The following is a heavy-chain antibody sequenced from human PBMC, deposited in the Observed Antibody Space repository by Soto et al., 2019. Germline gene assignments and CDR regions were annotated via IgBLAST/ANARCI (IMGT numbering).Heavy chain of an antibody. CDR3: ATDYGWLRLDY. D-gene: IGHD6-19*01. CDR1: GFAFNTYS. Sequence: EVQLVESGGGPVKPGGSLRLSCAASGFAFNTYSMNWVRQAPGKGLEWVAFITRSSSYIYYADSVRGRFTPSRDNAKNSMYLQMKNLRAEDTAIYYCATDYGWLRLDYWGQGTLVTVSS. CDR2: ITRSSSYI. J-gene: IGHJ4*02. V-gene: IGHV3-21*06.